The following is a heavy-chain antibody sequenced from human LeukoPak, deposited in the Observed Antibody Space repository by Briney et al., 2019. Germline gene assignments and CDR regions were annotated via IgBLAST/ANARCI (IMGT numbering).Heavy chain of an antibody. CDR3: ARDLAMTTVPTFRY. CDR2: IWYDGSNK. J-gene: IGHJ4*02. V-gene: IGHV3-33*01. CDR1: GFTFSSYG. D-gene: IGHD4-17*01. Sequence: PGGSLRLSCAASGFTFSSYGMHWVRQAPGKGLEWVAVIWYDGSNKYYADSVKGRFTISRDNSKNTLYLQMNSLRAEDTAVYYCARDLAMTTVPTFRYWGQGTLVTVSS.